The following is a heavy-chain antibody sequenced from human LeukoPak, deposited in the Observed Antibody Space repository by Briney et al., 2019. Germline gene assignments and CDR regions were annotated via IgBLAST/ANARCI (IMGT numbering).Heavy chain of an antibody. V-gene: IGHV4-4*07. CDR2: VDSSGST. CDR1: VVSMNGYY. D-gene: IGHD3-16*01. J-gene: IGHJ4*02. Sequence: PSETLSLTCSVSVVSMNGYYWSWLRQSAGNRLEWIGHVDSSGSTYYNPSLKSRVTISVDTSKNQFSLKLSSVTAADTALYYCARQYYGYSGGGLDYWGQGTLVTVSS. CDR3: ARQYYGYSGGGLDY.